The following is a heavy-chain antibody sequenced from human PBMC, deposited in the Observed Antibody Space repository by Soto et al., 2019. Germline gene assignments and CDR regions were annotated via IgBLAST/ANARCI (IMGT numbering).Heavy chain of an antibody. D-gene: IGHD5-18*01. CDR3: ARDGGYSHVPENYFDY. CDR1: GYTFTSYG. V-gene: IGHV1-18*01. CDR2: ISAYNGNT. J-gene: IGHJ4*02. Sequence: QVQLVQSGAEVKEPGASVKVSCWASGYTFTSYGINWVRQAPGQGFEWMGWISAYNGNTKYAQKFEGRVTMATATSTTTDYMELRSLRSDDKAVFYCARDGGYSHVPENYFDYWGQGSLVTVSS.